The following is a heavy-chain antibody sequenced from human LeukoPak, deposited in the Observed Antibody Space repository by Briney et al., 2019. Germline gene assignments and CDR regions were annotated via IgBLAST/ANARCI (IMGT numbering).Heavy chain of an antibody. CDR3: ARDGGAMAPR. D-gene: IGHD5-18*01. V-gene: IGHV3-21*01. CDR2: ISSSSSYI. J-gene: IGHJ4*02. Sequence: TGGYLRFYCAASGFTFSSYSMNWLRQAQGQGLEWVSSISSSSSYIYYADAVKGRFTISRDNAKNSLYLQMNSLRAEDTAVYYCARDGGAMAPRWGQGTLVTVSS. CDR1: GFTFSSYS.